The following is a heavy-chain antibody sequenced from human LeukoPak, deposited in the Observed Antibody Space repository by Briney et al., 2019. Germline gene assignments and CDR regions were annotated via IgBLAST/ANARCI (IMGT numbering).Heavy chain of an antibody. CDR2: ISSSGSTI. V-gene: IGHV3-48*02. D-gene: IGHD1-1*01. CDR3: ARDCRLNCARQPGFDS. Sequence: GGSLRLSCAASGFTFSSYSMNWVRQAPGKGLEWVSYISSSGSTIYYADSVKGRLTNSRDNAKNSLYLQLSSLRDEDTAVYYCARDCRLNCARQPGFDSWGQGTLVTVSS. CDR1: GFTFSSYS. J-gene: IGHJ5*01.